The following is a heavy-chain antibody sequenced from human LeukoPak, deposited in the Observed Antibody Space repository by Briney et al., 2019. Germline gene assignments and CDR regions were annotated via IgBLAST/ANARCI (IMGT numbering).Heavy chain of an antibody. Sequence: VASVKVSCKASGYTFTSYGISWVRQAPGQGLEWMGWISAYNGNTNYAQKLQGRVTMTTDTSTSTAYMELRSLRSDDTAVYYCARGLPHIDSDAFDIWGQGTMVTVSS. V-gene: IGHV1-18*01. J-gene: IGHJ3*02. CDR2: ISAYNGNT. CDR3: ARGLPHIDSDAFDI. CDR1: GYTFTSYG. D-gene: IGHD2-21*01.